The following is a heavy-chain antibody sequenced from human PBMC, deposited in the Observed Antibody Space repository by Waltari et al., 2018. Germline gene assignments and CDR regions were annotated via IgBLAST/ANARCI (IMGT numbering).Heavy chain of an antibody. CDR1: GFTFSSYG. V-gene: IGHV3-74*01. Sequence: EVQLVESGGGLVQPGGSLRLSCAASGFTFSSYGMHWVRQAPGEGLVCVSRINTDGSATHYADSVKGRFTISRDNAKNTLYLEMNSLRAEDTAVYYCARHNRDYWGQGTLVTVSS. CDR2: INTDGSAT. D-gene: IGHD1-1*01. J-gene: IGHJ4*02. CDR3: ARHNRDY.